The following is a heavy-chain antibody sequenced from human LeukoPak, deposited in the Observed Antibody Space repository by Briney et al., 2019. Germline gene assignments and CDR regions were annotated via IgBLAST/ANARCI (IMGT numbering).Heavy chain of an antibody. Sequence: SLRLSCAASGFTFDDYAMHWVRQAPGKGLEWVSGISWNSGSIGYADSVKGRFTISRDNAKNSLYLQMNSLRAEDTALYYCAKAPGDLYYYGMDVWGQGTTVTVSS. V-gene: IGHV3-9*01. D-gene: IGHD3-10*01. CDR3: AKAPGDLYYYGMDV. CDR2: ISWNSGSI. CDR1: GFTFDDYA. J-gene: IGHJ6*02.